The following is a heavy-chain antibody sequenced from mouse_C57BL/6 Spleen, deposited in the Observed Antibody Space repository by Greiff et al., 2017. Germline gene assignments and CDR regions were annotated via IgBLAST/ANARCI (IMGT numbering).Heavy chain of an antibody. CDR2: ISSGSSTI. CDR3: ATYGSSYGYFDV. CDR1: GFTFSDYG. J-gene: IGHJ1*03. Sequence: EVKLVESGGGLVKPGGSLKLSCAASGFTFSDYGMHWVRQAPEKGLEWVAYISSGSSTIYYADTVKGRFTISRANAKNTLFLQMTSLRSEDTAMYYCATYGSSYGYFDVWGTGTTVTVSS. V-gene: IGHV5-17*01. D-gene: IGHD1-1*01.